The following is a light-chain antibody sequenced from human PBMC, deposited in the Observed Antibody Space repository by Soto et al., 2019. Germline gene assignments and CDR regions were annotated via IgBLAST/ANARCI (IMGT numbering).Light chain of an antibody. Sequence: DIHMTKSPSTLSASVGDRVTITCRASQSISSWLAWYQQKPGKAPKLLIYDASSLESGVPSRFSGSGSGTEFTLTISSLQPDDFATYYCQQYNSYRTFGQGTKVDIK. V-gene: IGKV1-5*01. CDR3: QQYNSYRT. J-gene: IGKJ1*01. CDR2: DAS. CDR1: QSISSW.